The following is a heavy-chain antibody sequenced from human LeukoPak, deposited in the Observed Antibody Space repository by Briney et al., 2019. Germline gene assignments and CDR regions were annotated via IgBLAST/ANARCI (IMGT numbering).Heavy chain of an antibody. V-gene: IGHV3-43*01. D-gene: IGHD5-12*01. CDR2: ISWDGGIT. J-gene: IGHJ4*02. CDR3: AKDSNTGGYSFGS. Sequence: PGGSLRLSCAASGFTFHHYSMHWVRQPPGKSLEWVSLISWDGGITYYADSVRGRFTISRDNSKNSLSLEMNSLRTEDTALYYCAKDSNTGGYSFGSWGQGTLVTVTS. CDR1: GFTFHHYS.